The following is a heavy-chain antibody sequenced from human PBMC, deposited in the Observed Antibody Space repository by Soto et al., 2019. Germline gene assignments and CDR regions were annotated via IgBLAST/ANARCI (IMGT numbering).Heavy chain of an antibody. CDR2: IIPIFGTA. D-gene: IGHD2-2*02. Sequence: SVKVSCKASGGTFSSYAISWVRQAPGQGLEWMGGIIPIFGTANYAQKFQGRVTITADKSTSTAYMELSSLRSEDTAVYYCARESCSSTSCYTDMGYYYYGMDVWGQGTTVTVSS. CDR1: GGTFSSYA. J-gene: IGHJ6*02. V-gene: IGHV1-69*06. CDR3: ARESCSSTSCYTDMGYYYYGMDV.